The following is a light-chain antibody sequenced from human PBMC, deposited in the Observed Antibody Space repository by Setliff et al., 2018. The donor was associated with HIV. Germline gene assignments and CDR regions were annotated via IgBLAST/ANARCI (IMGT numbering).Light chain of an antibody. V-gene: IGLV1-51*01. J-gene: IGLJ1*01. Sequence: SVLTQPPSVSAAPGQKVSISCSGSRSNIGDRSVSWYQHLPGTAPKLLIHDNHERPSGIPERFSGSTSGTSATLAISGLQTGDEADYYCGAWDTSLAVYVFGTGTKVTVL. CDR1: RSNIGDRS. CDR2: DNH. CDR3: GAWDTSLAVYV.